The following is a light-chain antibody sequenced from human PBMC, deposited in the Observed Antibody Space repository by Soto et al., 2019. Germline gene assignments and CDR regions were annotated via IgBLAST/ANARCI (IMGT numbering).Light chain of an antibody. CDR3: QQFNAYPRT. Sequence: IQLTQSPSALSASLGDTVIITCRASQDITSDLAWYQQRPEKAPVLLIYDASRLESGVPPRFSGGGSGTEFSLTISSLQPEDFATYFCQQFNAYPRTFGQGTKVDIK. CDR1: QDITSD. CDR2: DAS. V-gene: IGKV1-13*02. J-gene: IGKJ1*01.